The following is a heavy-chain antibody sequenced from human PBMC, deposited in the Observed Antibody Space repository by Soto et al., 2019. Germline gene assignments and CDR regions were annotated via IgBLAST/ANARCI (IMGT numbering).Heavy chain of an antibody. Sequence: VKVSCKASGYTFTSYGSSWVRQTPGQGLEWMGWISAYNGNTNYAQKLQGRVTMTTDTSTSTAYMELRSLISDDTAVYYCARVEVVPAAMQYYYYYYGMDVWGQGTTVTVSS. CDR3: ARVEVVPAAMQYYYYYYGMDV. CDR2: ISAYNGNT. J-gene: IGHJ6*02. CDR1: GYTFTSYG. V-gene: IGHV1-18*01. D-gene: IGHD2-2*01.